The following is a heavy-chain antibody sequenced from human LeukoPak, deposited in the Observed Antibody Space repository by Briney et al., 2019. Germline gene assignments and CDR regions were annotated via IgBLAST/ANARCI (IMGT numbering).Heavy chain of an antibody. Sequence: GGSLRLSCAASGFTLSTYWMHWVRQAPGKGLVWVSRINSDGSITSYADSVKGRFTISRDNAKKTLYLQMNSLRAEDTAVYYCVGFNYGDYPGDYWGQGTLVTVSS. V-gene: IGHV3-74*01. CDR2: INSDGSIT. CDR3: VGFNYGDYPGDY. CDR1: GFTLSTYW. D-gene: IGHD4-17*01. J-gene: IGHJ4*02.